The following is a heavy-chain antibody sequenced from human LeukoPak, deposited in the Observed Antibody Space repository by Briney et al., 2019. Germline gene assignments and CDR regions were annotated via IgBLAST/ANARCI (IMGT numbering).Heavy chain of an antibody. Sequence: PGGSLRLSCVASGFSFNDYWVSWVRQAPGKGLEWVANIKQDGIDKQYVASIKGRFTISRDNAKNTLYLQMDSLRVEDTAIYYCARFSRVQASFWGQGTLVTVSS. CDR3: ARFSRVQASF. V-gene: IGHV3-7*01. CDR1: GFSFNDYW. J-gene: IGHJ4*02. D-gene: IGHD4/OR15-4a*01. CDR2: IKQDGIDK.